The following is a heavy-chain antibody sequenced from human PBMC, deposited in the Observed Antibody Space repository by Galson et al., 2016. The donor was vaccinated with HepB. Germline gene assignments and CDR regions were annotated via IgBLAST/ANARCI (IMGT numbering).Heavy chain of an antibody. Sequence: SLRLSCAASGFTFSSYGMHWARQAPGKGLEWMAVIWYDGIDKYYGDSVQGRFTISRDNSRKTLYLQMNSLRAEDTAVYYCARDLGGSSCLDYWGQGSLVLVSS. J-gene: IGHJ4*02. CDR2: IWYDGIDK. V-gene: IGHV3-33*01. D-gene: IGHD6-6*01. CDR1: GFTFSSYG. CDR3: ARDLGGSSCLDY.